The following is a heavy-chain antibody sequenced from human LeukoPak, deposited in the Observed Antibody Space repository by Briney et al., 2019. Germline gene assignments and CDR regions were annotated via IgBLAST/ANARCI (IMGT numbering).Heavy chain of an antibody. CDR1: GFTFSSYS. CDR2: ISSSSSTI. CDR3: AREGEGLRFLEWSPFDY. J-gene: IGHJ4*02. D-gene: IGHD3-3*01. V-gene: IGHV3-48*01. Sequence: GGSLRLSCAASGFTFSSYSMNWVRQAPGKGLEWVSYISSSSSTIYYADSVKGRFTISRDNAKNSLYLQMNSLRAEDTAVYYCAREGEGLRFLEWSPFDYWGQGTLVTVSS.